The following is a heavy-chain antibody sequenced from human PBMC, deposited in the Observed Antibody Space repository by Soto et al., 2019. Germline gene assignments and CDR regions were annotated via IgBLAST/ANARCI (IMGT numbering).Heavy chain of an antibody. Sequence: GGSPRLSCAASGLALTDAWMSWVRQAPGKGLEWVGRFKSETDGGTTDYAAPVKGRFSISRDDSRNTLYLQMNSLKTEDTAAYYCTTQKMITFGGVIPAVPSDPWGQGTLVTVSS. J-gene: IGHJ5*02. D-gene: IGHD3-16*02. V-gene: IGHV3-15*01. CDR2: FKSETDGGTT. CDR3: TTQKMITFGGVIPAVPSDP. CDR1: GLALTDAW.